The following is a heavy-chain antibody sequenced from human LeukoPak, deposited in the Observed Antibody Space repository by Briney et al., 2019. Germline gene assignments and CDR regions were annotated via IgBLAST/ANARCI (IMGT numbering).Heavy chain of an antibody. D-gene: IGHD3-10*01. CDR1: GFTFSSYA. V-gene: IGHV3-23*01. Sequence: PGGSLRLSRAASGFTFSSYAMSWVRQAPGKGLEWVSAISGSGGSTYYADSVKGRFTISRDNSKNTLYLQMNSLRAEDTAVYYCAKGPLWMVRGAMDIWGQGTMVTVSS. CDR3: AKGPLWMVRGAMDI. CDR2: ISGSGGST. J-gene: IGHJ3*02.